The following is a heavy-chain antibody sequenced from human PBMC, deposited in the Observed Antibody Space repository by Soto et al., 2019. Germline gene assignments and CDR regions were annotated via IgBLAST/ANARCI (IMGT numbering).Heavy chain of an antibody. Sequence: GGSLRLSCAASGFTFSSYSMNWVRQAPGKGLEWVSSISSSSSYIYYADSVKGRFTISRDNAKNSLYLQMNSLRAEDTAVYYCARAPLNMIVVVPEYFDLWGQGTLVTVSS. CDR3: ARAPLNMIVVVPEYFDL. J-gene: IGHJ2*01. V-gene: IGHV3-21*01. CDR1: GFTFSSYS. CDR2: ISSSSSYI. D-gene: IGHD3-22*01.